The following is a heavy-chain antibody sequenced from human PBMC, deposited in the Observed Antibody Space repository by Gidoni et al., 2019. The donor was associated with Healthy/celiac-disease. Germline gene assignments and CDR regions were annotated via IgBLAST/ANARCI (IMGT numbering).Heavy chain of an antibody. CDR3: ARENTVDTAMGDAFDI. D-gene: IGHD5-18*01. CDR1: GGTFSSYT. Sequence: QVQLVQSGAEVKKPGSSVKVSCKASGGTFSSYTISWVRQAPGQGLEWRGRIIPILGIANYAQKFQGRVTITADKSTSTAYMELSSLRSEDTAVYYCARENTVDTAMGDAFDIWGQGTMVTVSS. V-gene: IGHV1-69*08. CDR2: IIPILGIA. J-gene: IGHJ3*02.